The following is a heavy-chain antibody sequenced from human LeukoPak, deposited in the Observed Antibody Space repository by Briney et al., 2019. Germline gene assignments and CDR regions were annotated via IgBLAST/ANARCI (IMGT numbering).Heavy chain of an antibody. Sequence: PSETLSLTCTVSGGSISSYYWSWIRQPPGKGLEWIGYIYYSGSTNYNPSLKSRVTISVDTSKNQFSLKLNSVTAADTAVYNCARGLRVRTFGELSWYIDVWGKGTTVIVSS. CDR3: ARGLRVRTFGELSWYIDV. D-gene: IGHD3-3*01. CDR2: IYYSGST. CDR1: GGSISSYY. V-gene: IGHV4-59*01. J-gene: IGHJ6*03.